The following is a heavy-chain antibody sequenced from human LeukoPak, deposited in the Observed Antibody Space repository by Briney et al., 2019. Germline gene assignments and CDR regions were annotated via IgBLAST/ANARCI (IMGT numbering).Heavy chain of an antibody. V-gene: IGHV4-4*07. CDR3: ARDCSHYDFWSGYSYYYYYMDV. D-gene: IGHD3-3*01. CDR1: GGSISSYY. Sequence: SETLSLTCTASGGSISSYYWSWIRQPAGKGLEWIGRIYTSGSTNYNPSLKSRVTMSVDTSKNQFSLKLSSVTAADTVVYYCARDCSHYDFWSGYSYYYYYMDVWGKGTTVTVSS. J-gene: IGHJ6*03. CDR2: IYTSGST.